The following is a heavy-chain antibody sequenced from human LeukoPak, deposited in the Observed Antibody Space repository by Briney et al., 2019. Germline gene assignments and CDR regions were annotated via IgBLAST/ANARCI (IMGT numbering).Heavy chain of an antibody. J-gene: IGHJ4*02. CDR2: ISSSSSYI. D-gene: IGHD3-10*01. V-gene: IGHV3-21*01. Sequence: TGGSLRLSCAASGFTFSSYSMNWVRQAPGKGLEWVSSISSSSSYIYYADSVKGRFTISRDNAKNSLYLQMNSLRAEDTAVYYCAREWFGELKRFDYWGQGTLVTVSS. CDR1: GFTFSSYS. CDR3: AREWFGELKRFDY.